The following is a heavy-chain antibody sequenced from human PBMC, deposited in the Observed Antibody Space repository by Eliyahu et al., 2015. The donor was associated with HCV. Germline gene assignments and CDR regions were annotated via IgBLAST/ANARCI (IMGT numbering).Heavy chain of an antibody. CDR2: VYWNDDN. CDR1: GFSLSSXFAG. D-gene: IGHD6-19*01. CDR3: AHSSGWTVDY. V-gene: IGHV2-5*01. J-gene: IGHJ4*02. Sequence: QITLKESGPPLVKPTQTLTLTCTFSGFSLSSXFAGVHWIRQPPGEAPEWLALVYWNDDNRINPSLRSRLTITKDTSKNQVVLTMANMDLVDTATYFCAHSSGWTVDYWGQGTLVTVSS.